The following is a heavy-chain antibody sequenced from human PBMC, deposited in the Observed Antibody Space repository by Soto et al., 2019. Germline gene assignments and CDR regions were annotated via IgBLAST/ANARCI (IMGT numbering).Heavy chain of an antibody. J-gene: IGHJ4*02. CDR3: ATPRGSGGRHFRFYY. V-gene: IGHV3-23*01. D-gene: IGHD2-15*01. Sequence: EVQLLESGGGLVQPGGSLRLSCAASGFTFSSYAMNWVRQAPGKGLEWVSTISGSGGSTSYADSVKGRFTIFRDNSKNTLYLQMNSLRAEDTAVYYCATPRGSGGRHFRFYYWGQGTLVTVSS. CDR2: ISGSGGST. CDR1: GFTFSSYA.